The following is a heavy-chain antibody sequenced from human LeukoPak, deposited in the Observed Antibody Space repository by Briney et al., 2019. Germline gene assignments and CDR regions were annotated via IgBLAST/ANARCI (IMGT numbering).Heavy chain of an antibody. Sequence: PGGSLRLSCAASGFTVSSNYMSWVRQAPGKGLEWVSVIYSGGSTYYEDSGKGRFTISRDNSKNTLYLQMNSLRAEDTAVYYCARDTPCDECPWGQGTLVTVSS. D-gene: IGHD2-21*01. CDR1: GFTVSSNY. J-gene: IGHJ5*02. V-gene: IGHV3-53*01. CDR2: IYSGGST. CDR3: ARDTPCDECP.